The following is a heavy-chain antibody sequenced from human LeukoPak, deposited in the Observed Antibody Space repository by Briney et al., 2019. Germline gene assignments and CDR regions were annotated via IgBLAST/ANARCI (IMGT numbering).Heavy chain of an antibody. CDR1: GFTFGSEG. CDR2: ISGSGGST. Sequence: GGSLRLSGAASGFTFGSEGMSWGRQAPGKGLEWVSAISGSGGSTYYADSVKGRFTISRDNSKNTLYLQMNSLRAEDTAVYYCAKIRYGDYADFDYWGQGTLVTVSS. CDR3: AKIRYGDYADFDY. D-gene: IGHD4-17*01. V-gene: IGHV3-23*01. J-gene: IGHJ4*02.